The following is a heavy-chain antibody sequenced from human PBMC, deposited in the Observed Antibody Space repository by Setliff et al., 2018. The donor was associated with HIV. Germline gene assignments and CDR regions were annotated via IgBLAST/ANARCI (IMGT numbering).Heavy chain of an antibody. CDR2: INAGNGDT. J-gene: IGHJ4*02. D-gene: IGHD6-19*01. CDR3: ARTLYSSFSSFDY. CDR1: GFTFSNYA. V-gene: IGHV1-3*01. Sequence: ASVKVSCKISGFTFSNYAIHWVRQAPGQGLEWMGWINAGNGDTRYSPKFQGRVTFTRDSSASTVYMELSRLRSDDTALYYCARTLYSSFSSFDYWGQGTLVTVSS.